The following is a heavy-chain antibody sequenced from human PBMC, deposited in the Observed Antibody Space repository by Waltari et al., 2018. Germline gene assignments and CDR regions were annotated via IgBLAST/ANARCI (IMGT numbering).Heavy chain of an antibody. CDR2: FDPEDGET. Sequence: QVQLVQSGAEVKKPGASVKVSCKVSGYTLTELSMHWVRQAPGKGLEWMGGFDPEDGETIYAQKFQGRVTMTEDTSTDTAYMELSSLRSEDTAVYYCATDPTRSDYGDQTNWFDPWGQGTLVTVSS. D-gene: IGHD4-17*01. V-gene: IGHV1-24*01. J-gene: IGHJ5*02. CDR1: GYTLTELS. CDR3: ATDPTRSDYGDQTNWFDP.